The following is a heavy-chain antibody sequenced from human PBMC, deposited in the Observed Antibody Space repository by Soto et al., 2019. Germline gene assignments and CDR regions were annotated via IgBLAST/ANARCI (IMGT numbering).Heavy chain of an antibody. CDR1: GFTFSSYG. D-gene: IGHD2-2*01. V-gene: IGHV3-33*01. J-gene: IGHJ5*02. CDR3: ARESCISTSCGVFWFDP. Sequence: GGSLRLSCAASGFTFSSYGMHWVRQAPGKGLEWVAVIWYDGSNKYYADSVKGRFTISRDNSKNTLYLQMNSLRAEDTAVYYCARESCISTSCGVFWFDPWGQGTLVTVSS. CDR2: IWYDGSNK.